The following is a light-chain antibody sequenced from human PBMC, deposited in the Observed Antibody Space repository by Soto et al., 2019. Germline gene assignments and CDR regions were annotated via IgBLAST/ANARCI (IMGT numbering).Light chain of an antibody. CDR3: QQSHSMPFT. V-gene: IGKV1-39*01. J-gene: IGKJ3*01. CDR2: AAS. Sequence: DIQMTQSPSSLSASVGDRVTITCRASQSITNSLNWYQHKPGKAPTLVVYAASSLQSGVPSRFSVSGSRIGITLMIISLQPEDFSTFLCQQSHSMPFTSGPGAKVDI. CDR1: QSITNS.